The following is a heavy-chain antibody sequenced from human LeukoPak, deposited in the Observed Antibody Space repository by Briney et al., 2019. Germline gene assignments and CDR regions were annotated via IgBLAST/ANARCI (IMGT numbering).Heavy chain of an antibody. J-gene: IGHJ6*02. D-gene: IGHD6-13*01. Sequence: GGSLRLSCAASGFTFSTYSMNWVRQAPGKGLEWVSSISSSSSYIYYADSMKGRFTVSRDNAKNSLYLQMNSLRAEDTAVYYCARWGSAAGIYYYYGMDVWGQGTTVTVSS. V-gene: IGHV3-21*01. CDR2: ISSSSSYI. CDR1: GFTFSTYS. CDR3: ARWGSAAGIYYYYGMDV.